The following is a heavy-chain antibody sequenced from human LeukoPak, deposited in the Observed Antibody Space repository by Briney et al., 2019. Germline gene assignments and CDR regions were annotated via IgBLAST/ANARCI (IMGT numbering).Heavy chain of an antibody. CDR3: ARDRGGWRTRGTYDY. V-gene: IGHV3-64*01. J-gene: IGHJ4*02. Sequence: GGSLRLSCAASGFIFSTYAMHWVRQAPGKEPEYVSAISSNGDDTYYANSVKGRFTISRDNSKDTLYLQMGSLRVEDMAVYFCARDRGGWRTRGTYDYWGRGTLVTVSS. CDR1: GFIFSTYA. CDR2: ISSNGDDT. D-gene: IGHD1-26*01.